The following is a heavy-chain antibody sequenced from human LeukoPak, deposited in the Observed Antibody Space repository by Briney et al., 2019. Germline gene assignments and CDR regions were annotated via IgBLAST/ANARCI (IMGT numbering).Heavy chain of an antibody. CDR3: ARTNRGIAARLFDY. J-gene: IGHJ4*02. D-gene: IGHD6-6*01. CDR1: GFSLSTSGMC. V-gene: IGHV2-70*11. Sequence: SGPTLVHPTQPLTLTCTFSGFSLSTSGMCVSWIRQPPGKALEWLARIDWDDDKYYSPSLKTRLTISKDTSKNQVVLTMTNMDPVDTATYYCARTNRGIAARLFDYWGQGTLVTVSS. CDR2: IDWDDDK.